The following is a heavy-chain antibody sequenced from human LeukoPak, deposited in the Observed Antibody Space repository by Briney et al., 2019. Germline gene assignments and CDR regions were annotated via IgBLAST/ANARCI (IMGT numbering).Heavy chain of an antibody. J-gene: IGHJ4*02. CDR2: ISSSSSYI. Sequence: GGSLRLSCAASGFTFSSYSMNWVRQAPGKGLEWVSSISSSSSYIYYADSVKGRLTISRDNAKNSLYLQMNSLRDEDTAVYYCGRTSNPTMFRGVPFDYWGQGTLVTVSS. V-gene: IGHV3-21*01. D-gene: IGHD3-10*01. CDR1: GFTFSSYS. CDR3: GRTSNPTMFRGVPFDY.